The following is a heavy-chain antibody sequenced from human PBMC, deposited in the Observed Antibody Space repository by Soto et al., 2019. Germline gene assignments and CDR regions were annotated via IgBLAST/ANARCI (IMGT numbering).Heavy chain of an antibody. V-gene: IGHV3-23*01. D-gene: IGHD2-2*01. CDR1: GFTFSSFA. CDR2: ISGSGGST. Sequence: GGSLRLSCAASGFTFSSFAMSWVRQAPGKGLEWVSGISGSGGSTYHADSVKGRFTISRDNSKNTLYLQMNSLRAEDTAVYYCATLDLGYCSSTSCRAFDPWGQGTLVTVSS. J-gene: IGHJ5*02. CDR3: ATLDLGYCSSTSCRAFDP.